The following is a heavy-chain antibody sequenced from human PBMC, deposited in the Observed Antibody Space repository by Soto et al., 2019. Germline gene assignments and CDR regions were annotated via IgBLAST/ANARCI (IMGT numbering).Heavy chain of an antibody. J-gene: IGHJ4*02. D-gene: IGHD3-9*01. CDR1: GFTFSSYA. Sequence: GGSLRLSCAASGFTFSSYAMSWVRQAPGKGLEWVSSISGSGGSTYYADSVKGRFTISRDNSKNTLYLQMNSLRAEDTAVYHCAKTNYDILTGLYYFDYWGQGTLVTVSS. CDR3: AKTNYDILTGLYYFDY. CDR2: ISGSGGST. V-gene: IGHV3-23*01.